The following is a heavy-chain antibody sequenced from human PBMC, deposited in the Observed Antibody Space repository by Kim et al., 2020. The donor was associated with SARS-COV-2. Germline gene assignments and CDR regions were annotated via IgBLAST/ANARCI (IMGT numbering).Heavy chain of an antibody. CDR3: ARGATWTSIVGVGWFDP. J-gene: IGHJ5*02. Sequence: ASVKVSCKASGYTFTSYDINWVRQATGQGLEWMGWMNPNSGNTGYAQKFQGRVTMTRNTSISTAYMELSSLRSEDTAVYYCARGATWTSIVGVGWFDPWGQGTLVTVSS. CDR1: GYTFTSYD. V-gene: IGHV1-8*01. CDR2: MNPNSGNT. D-gene: IGHD1-26*01.